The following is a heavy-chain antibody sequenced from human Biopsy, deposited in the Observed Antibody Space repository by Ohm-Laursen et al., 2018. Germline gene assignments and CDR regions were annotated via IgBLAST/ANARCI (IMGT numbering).Heavy chain of an antibody. CDR3: ARGEVTFGELIVSLDS. CDR1: GYIFISYS. V-gene: IGHV1-18*01. J-gene: IGHJ4*02. CDR2: IRPLNGDT. D-gene: IGHD3-16*02. Sequence: ASVNVSCQTSGYIFISYSINWVRQAPGQGLEWMGWIRPLNGDTKYGQKFQDRVTMTTDTSTSTVYMELTSLRSDDTAVYYCARGEVTFGELIVSLDSWGQGTLVTVSS.